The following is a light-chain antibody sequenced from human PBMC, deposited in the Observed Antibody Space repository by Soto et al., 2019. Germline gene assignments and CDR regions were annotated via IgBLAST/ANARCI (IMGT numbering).Light chain of an antibody. V-gene: IGLV2-14*02. Sequence: QSALAQPASVSGSPGQSITISCTGTSSDIGRYDLVAWYQQHPGEAPKLVIYEVSNRPSGVSNRFSGSKSGNTASLTISGLQAEDEADYYCSSYTSSSTQVFGTGTKLTVL. CDR1: SSDIGRYDL. CDR3: SSYTSSSTQV. CDR2: EVS. J-gene: IGLJ1*01.